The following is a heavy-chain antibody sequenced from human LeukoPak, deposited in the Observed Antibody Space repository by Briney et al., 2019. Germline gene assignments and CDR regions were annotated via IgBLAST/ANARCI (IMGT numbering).Heavy chain of an antibody. CDR1: GYTFSNYG. D-gene: IGHD6-19*01. V-gene: IGHV1-18*01. CDR2: ISAYNGNT. CDR3: ARVISNGWYGFLTQSLEAEYFQH. J-gene: IGHJ1*01. Sequence: ASVKVSCKASGYTFSNYGISWVRQAPGQGLERMGWISAYNGNTSYAQKVQGRVIMTTDTSTSTVYMELRSLRSDDTAVYYCARVISNGWYGFLTQSLEAEYFQHWGQGTLVIVSS.